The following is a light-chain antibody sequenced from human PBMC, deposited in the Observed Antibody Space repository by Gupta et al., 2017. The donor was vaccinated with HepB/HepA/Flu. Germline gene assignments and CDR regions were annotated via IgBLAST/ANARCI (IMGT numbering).Light chain of an antibody. CDR2: AAY. CDR3: QRSDGTPRT. V-gene: IGKV1-39*01. CDR1: QSISNF. Sequence: DIQMTQSPSSLSASVGDRVTIACRASQSISNFLNWYQQKPGKAPNLLIYAAYSLQSGVPSRFSGSGSGTDFTLTISKLQPEDFATYYCQRSDGTPRTFAQGTRVEIK. J-gene: IGKJ1*01.